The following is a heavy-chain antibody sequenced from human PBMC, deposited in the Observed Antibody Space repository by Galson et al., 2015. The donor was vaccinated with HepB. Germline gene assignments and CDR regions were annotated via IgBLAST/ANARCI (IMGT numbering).Heavy chain of an antibody. J-gene: IGHJ4*02. Sequence: SLRLSCAASGLTFSSYWMHWVRQAPGKGLVWVSRINSDGSSTSYADSVKGRFTISRDNAKNTLYLQMNSLRAEDTAVYYCARDPGWFGGFDYWGQGTLVTVSS. D-gene: IGHD3-10*01. CDR1: GLTFSSYW. CDR2: INSDGSST. V-gene: IGHV3-74*01. CDR3: ARDPGWFGGFDY.